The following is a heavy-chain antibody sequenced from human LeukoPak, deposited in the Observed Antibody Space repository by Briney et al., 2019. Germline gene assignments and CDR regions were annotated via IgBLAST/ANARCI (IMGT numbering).Heavy chain of an antibody. CDR1: GFTFSSYA. J-gene: IGHJ4*02. Sequence: PGRSLRPSCAASGFTFSSYAMHWVRQAPGKGLEWVAVISYDGSNKYYADSVKGRFTISRDNSKNTLYLQMNSLRAEDTAVYYCASGYSSGCDYWGQGTLVTVSS. V-gene: IGHV3-30*04. CDR3: ASGYSSGCDY. D-gene: IGHD6-19*01. CDR2: ISYDGSNK.